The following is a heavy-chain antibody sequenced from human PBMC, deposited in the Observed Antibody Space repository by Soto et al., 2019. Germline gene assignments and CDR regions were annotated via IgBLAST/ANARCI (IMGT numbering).Heavy chain of an antibody. J-gene: IGHJ5*02. D-gene: IGHD3-10*01. CDR3: ARSPGVLWFGELNNWFDP. V-gene: IGHV1-18*01. CDR2: ISAYNGNT. CDR1: GYTFTSYG. Sequence: QVQLVQSGAEVKKPGASVKVSCKASGYTFTSYGISWVRQAPGQGLEWMGWISAYNGNTNYAQKLQGRVNMTTDTSTSTAYMELRSLRSDDTAVYYCARSPGVLWFGELNNWFDPWGQGTLVTVSS.